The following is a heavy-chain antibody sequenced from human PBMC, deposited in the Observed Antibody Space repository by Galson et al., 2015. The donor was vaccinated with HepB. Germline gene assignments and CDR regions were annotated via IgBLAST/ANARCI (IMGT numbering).Heavy chain of an antibody. CDR3: ARDASEWSRDY. D-gene: IGHD3-3*01. CDR1: GFTVSFNY. J-gene: IGHJ4*02. V-gene: IGHV3-21*03. CDR2: IGRDLNYI. Sequence: SLRLSCAASGFTVSFNYMSWVRQAPGKGLEWVSVIGRDLNYIHYADSVKGRFITSRDNAKNTVYLQMNSLRVEDSGVYYCARDASEWSRDYWGQGTLVTVSA.